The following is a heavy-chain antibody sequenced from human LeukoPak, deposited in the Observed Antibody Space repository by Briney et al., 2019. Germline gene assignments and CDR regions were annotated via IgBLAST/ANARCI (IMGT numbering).Heavy chain of an antibody. D-gene: IGHD3-22*01. CDR3: ARVGFYYDSSGYSHAFDI. J-gene: IGHJ3*02. CDR1: GFTFSSYS. Sequence: GGSLRLSCAASGFTFSSYSMNWFRQAPGKGLEWVSSISRSSSYIYYADSVKGRFTISRDNAKNSLYLQMNSLRDEDTAVYYCARVGFYYDSSGYSHAFDIWGQGTMVSVSS. CDR2: ISRSSSYI. V-gene: IGHV3-21*01.